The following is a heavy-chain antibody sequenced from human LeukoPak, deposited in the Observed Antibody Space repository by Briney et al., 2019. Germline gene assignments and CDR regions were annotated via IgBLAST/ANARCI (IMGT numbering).Heavy chain of an antibody. Sequence: GRSLRLSCAASGFTFSSYAMHWVRQAPGKGLEWVSSIYPSGDSTFYADSVKGRFTISRDNSKNTLYLQMSSLRTEDTAIYYCAKDVVPDSGWDLDYWGQGTLVTVSS. CDR2: IYPSGDST. D-gene: IGHD6-19*01. CDR1: GFTFSSYA. CDR3: AKDVVPDSGWDLDY. J-gene: IGHJ4*02. V-gene: IGHV3-23*01.